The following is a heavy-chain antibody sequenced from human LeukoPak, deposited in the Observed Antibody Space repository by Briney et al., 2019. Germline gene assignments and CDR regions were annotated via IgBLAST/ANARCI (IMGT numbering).Heavy chain of an antibody. J-gene: IGHJ4*02. CDR1: GFTFSSYS. V-gene: IGHV3-21*01. CDR3: ARVSEASVAGVIYFDY. CDR2: ISSSSSYI. D-gene: IGHD6-19*01. Sequence: PGGSLRLSCAASGFTFSSYSMNWVRQAPEKGLEWVSSISSSSSYIYYADSVKGRFTISRDNAKNSLYLQMNSLRAEDTAVYYCARVSEASVAGVIYFDYWGQGTLVTVSS.